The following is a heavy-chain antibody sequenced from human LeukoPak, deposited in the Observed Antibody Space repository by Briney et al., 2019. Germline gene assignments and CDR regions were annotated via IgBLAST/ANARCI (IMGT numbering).Heavy chain of an antibody. D-gene: IGHD6-19*01. V-gene: IGHV4-59*02. CDR1: GPSVSRYY. Sequence: SETLSLTSTVSGPSVSRYYGSWIRQPPGEGRGWVGSTHYRGSTNYHPCLRRRATISVDTPKNQLSLKLSSVTAADTAVYYCARFGGEYSSGWSLDYWGQGTLVTVSS. CDR3: ARFGGEYSSGWSLDY. J-gene: IGHJ4*02. CDR2: THYRGST.